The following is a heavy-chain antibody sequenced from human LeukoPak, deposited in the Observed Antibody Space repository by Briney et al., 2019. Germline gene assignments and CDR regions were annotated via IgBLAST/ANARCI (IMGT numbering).Heavy chain of an antibody. CDR1: GYIFTNYY. J-gene: IGHJ4*02. V-gene: IGHV1-46*01. Sequence: ASVKVSCKASGYIFTNYYMYWMRQAPGQGLEWMGLINPSGGSTSYAQKFQGRVTMTRDMSTSTVYMELSSLRSEDTAVYYCARAWSGSYPFDYWGQGTLVTVSS. CDR2: INPSGGST. D-gene: IGHD1-26*01. CDR3: ARAWSGSYPFDY.